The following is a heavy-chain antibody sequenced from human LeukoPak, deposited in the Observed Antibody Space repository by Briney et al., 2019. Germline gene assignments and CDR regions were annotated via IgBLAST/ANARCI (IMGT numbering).Heavy chain of an antibody. CDR3: ARVIAVAGESYYYGMDV. CDR1: GFTFSDYF. D-gene: IGHD6-19*01. J-gene: IGHJ6*02. V-gene: IGHV3-11*04. CDR2: ISSSGSTI. Sequence: PGGSLRLSCAASGFTFSDYFMSWIRQAPGKGLEWVSYISSSGSTIYYADSVKGRFTISRDNAKNSLYLQMNSLRAEDTAVYYCARVIAVAGESYYYGMDVWGQGTTVTVSS.